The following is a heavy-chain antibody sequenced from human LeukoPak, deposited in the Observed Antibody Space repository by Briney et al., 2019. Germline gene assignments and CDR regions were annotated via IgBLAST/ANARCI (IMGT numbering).Heavy chain of an antibody. V-gene: IGHV1-69*01. J-gene: IGHJ4*02. CDR1: GGTFSSYA. Sequence: GASVKVSCKASGGTFSSYAISWVRQAPGQGLEWMGGIIPIFGTANYAQKFQGRVTITADESTSTAYMELGSLRSEDTAVYYCARVGGGYSYGYLYYFDYWGQGTLVTVSS. D-gene: IGHD5-18*01. CDR3: ARVGGGYSYGYLYYFDY. CDR2: IIPIFGTA.